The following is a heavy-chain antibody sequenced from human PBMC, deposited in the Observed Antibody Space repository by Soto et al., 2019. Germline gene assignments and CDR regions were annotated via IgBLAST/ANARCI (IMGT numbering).Heavy chain of an antibody. CDR1: GYSFTSYW. V-gene: IGHV5-51*01. J-gene: IGHJ6*02. D-gene: IGHD3-22*01. Sequence: GEALKISCKGSGYSFTSYWIGWVRQMPGKGLEWMGIIYPGDSDTRYSPSFQGQVTISADKSISTAYLQWSSLKASDTAMYYCARHIELGGGYYSPGGYYYGMVVWGQGTTVTVSS. CDR2: IYPGDSDT. CDR3: ARHIELGGGYYSPGGYYYGMVV.